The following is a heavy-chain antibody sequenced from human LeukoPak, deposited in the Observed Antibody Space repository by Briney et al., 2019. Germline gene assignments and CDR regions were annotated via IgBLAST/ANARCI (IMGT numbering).Heavy chain of an antibody. CDR1: GYTFTSYY. Sequence: ASVKVSCKASGYTFTSYYMHWVRQAPGQGLEWMGIINPSGGSTSYAQKFQGRVTMTRDTSISTAYMELSRLRSDDTAVYYCARASLPSRDIVVPADWFDPWGQGTLVTVSS. CDR2: INPSGGST. D-gene: IGHD2-2*01. CDR3: ARASLPSRDIVVPADWFDP. V-gene: IGHV1-46*01. J-gene: IGHJ5*02.